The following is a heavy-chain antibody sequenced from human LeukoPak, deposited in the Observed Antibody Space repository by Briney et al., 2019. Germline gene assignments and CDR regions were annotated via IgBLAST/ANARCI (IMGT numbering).Heavy chain of an antibody. J-gene: IGHJ4*02. V-gene: IGHV4-34*01. CDR2: INHSGST. CDR1: GGSFSGYY. CDR3: ARSPYDSSLDY. D-gene: IGHD3-22*01. Sequence: SETLSLTCAVYGGSFSGYYWSWIRQPPGKGLEWIGEINHSGSTNYNPSLKSRVTISVDTPKNQFSLKLSSVTAADTAVYYCARSPYDSSLDYWGQGTLVTVSS.